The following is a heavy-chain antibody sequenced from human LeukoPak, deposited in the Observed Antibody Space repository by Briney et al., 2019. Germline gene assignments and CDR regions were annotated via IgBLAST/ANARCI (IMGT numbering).Heavy chain of an antibody. J-gene: IGHJ4*02. CDR1: GFSFSSYA. CDR2: ISAGGRST. V-gene: IGHV3-23*01. D-gene: IGHD2/OR15-2a*01. CDR3: TKDNRSERDY. Sequence: PGGSLRLSCAASGFSFSSYAMSWVRQAPGKGLEWVSAISAGGRSTYYADSVKDRFTISRHNSLYTLYLEMNSLRAEDTAVYYCTKDNRSERDYWGQGTLVTVSS.